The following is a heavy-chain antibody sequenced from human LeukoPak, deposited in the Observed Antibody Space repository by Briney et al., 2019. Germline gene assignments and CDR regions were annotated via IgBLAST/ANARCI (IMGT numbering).Heavy chain of an antibody. CDR1: GFTFSSYS. Sequence: GGSLRLSCAASGFTFSSYSMHWVRQAPGKGLKWVSSISSSSSYIYYADSVKGRFTISRDNAKNSLYLQMNSLRDEDSAVYYCARDPHIAAAGTIFDYWGQGTLVTVSS. V-gene: IGHV3-21*01. CDR3: ARDPHIAAAGTIFDY. J-gene: IGHJ4*02. D-gene: IGHD6-13*01. CDR2: ISSSSSYI.